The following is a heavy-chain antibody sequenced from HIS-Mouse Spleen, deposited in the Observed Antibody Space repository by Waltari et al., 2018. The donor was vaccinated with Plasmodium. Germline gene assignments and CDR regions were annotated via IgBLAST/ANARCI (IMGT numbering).Heavy chain of an antibody. D-gene: IGHD1-26*01. CDR3: ARWVKGGDAFDI. Sequence: QVQLQESGPGLVKPSETLSLTCTVSGYSLSSGSYWGWIRQPPGKGLEWIGSIYHSGSTYYNPSLKSRVTISVDTSKNQFSLKLSSVTAADTAVYYCARWVKGGDAFDIWGQGTMVTVSS. J-gene: IGHJ3*02. V-gene: IGHV4-38-2*02. CDR2: IYHSGST. CDR1: GYSLSSGSY.